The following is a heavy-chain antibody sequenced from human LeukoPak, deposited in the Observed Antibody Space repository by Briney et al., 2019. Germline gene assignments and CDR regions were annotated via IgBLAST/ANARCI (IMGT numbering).Heavy chain of an antibody. V-gene: IGHV4-31*03. J-gene: IGHJ4*02. CDR2: IYYSGST. CDR3: AREASLASYYFDY. CDR1: GGSISSGGYY. Sequence: SETLSLTCTVSGGSISSGGYYWSWIRQHPGKGLEWIGYIYYSGSTYYNPSLKSRVTISVDTPKNQFSLKLSSVTAADTAVYYCAREASLASYYFDYWGQGTLVTVSS.